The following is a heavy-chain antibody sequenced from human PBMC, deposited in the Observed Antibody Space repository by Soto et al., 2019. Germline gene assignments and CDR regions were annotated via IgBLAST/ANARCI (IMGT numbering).Heavy chain of an antibody. V-gene: IGHV3-30*18. Sequence: GGSLRLSCAASGFTFSSYGMHWVRQAPGKGLEWVAVISYDGSNKYYADSVKGRFTISRDNSKNTLYLQMNSLRAEDTAVYYCAKVDHSGYDDYYYYGMDVWGQGTTVTVSS. J-gene: IGHJ6*02. CDR1: GFTFSSYG. CDR3: AKVDHSGYDDYYYYGMDV. CDR2: ISYDGSNK. D-gene: IGHD5-12*01.